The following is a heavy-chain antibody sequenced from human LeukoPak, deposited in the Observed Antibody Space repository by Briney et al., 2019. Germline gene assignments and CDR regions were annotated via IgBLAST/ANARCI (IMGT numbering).Heavy chain of an antibody. D-gene: IGHD6-13*01. CDR3: ARTGIAAAGRPYGYMDV. Sequence: SETLSLTCAVYGGSFSGYYWNWIRQPPGKGLEWIGEINHSGRTNYNPSLKSRVTISVDTSKKQFSLKLSSVTAADTAVYYCARTGIAAAGRPYGYMDVWGKGTTVTVSS. V-gene: IGHV4-34*01. CDR2: INHSGRT. CDR1: GGSFSGYY. J-gene: IGHJ6*03.